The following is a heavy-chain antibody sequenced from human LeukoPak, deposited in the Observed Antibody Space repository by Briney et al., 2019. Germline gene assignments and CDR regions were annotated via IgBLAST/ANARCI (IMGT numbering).Heavy chain of an antibody. Sequence: SETLSLTCAVYGGSFSGYYWSWIRQPPGKGLEWIGEINHIGSTDYNPSLKSRVTISVDTSKNQFCLKLSSVTAADTAVYYCARHVPAMGFDAFDIWGQGTMVTVSS. D-gene: IGHD5-18*01. V-gene: IGHV4-34*01. CDR1: GGSFSGYY. CDR2: INHIGST. J-gene: IGHJ3*02. CDR3: ARHVPAMGFDAFDI.